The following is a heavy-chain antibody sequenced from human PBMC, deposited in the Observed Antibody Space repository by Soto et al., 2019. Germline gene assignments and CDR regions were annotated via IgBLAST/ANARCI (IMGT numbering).Heavy chain of an antibody. V-gene: IGHV3-11*01. J-gene: IGHJ3*02. D-gene: IGHD3-10*01. Sequence: AGGSLRLSCAASGLTFRENYMSWIRQAPGKGLEWVSYIRSGATHMYYADSVKGRFTISRDDAKNSLYLQMNSLRAEDTAVYYCAKFFGAFDIWGQGIMVTVSS. CDR1: GLTFRENY. CDR3: AKFFGAFDI. CDR2: IRSGATHM.